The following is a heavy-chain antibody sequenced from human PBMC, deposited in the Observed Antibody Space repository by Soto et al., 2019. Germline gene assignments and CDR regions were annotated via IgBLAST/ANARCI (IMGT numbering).Heavy chain of an antibody. D-gene: IGHD6-6*01. CDR2: IKSKTDGGTT. CDR3: NTGELVGTLYYYYYGMDV. Sequence: EVQLVESGGGLVKPGGSIRLSCAASGFTFSNAWMSWVRQAPGKGLEWVGRIKSKTDGGTTDYAAPVKGRFSISRDDSKNTLYLQMNSLKTEDTAVYYCNTGELVGTLYYYYYGMDVWGQGTTVTVSS. CDR1: GFTFSNAW. J-gene: IGHJ6*02. V-gene: IGHV3-15*01.